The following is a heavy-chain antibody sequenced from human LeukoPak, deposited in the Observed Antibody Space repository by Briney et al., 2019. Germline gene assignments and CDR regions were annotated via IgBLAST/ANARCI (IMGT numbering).Heavy chain of an antibody. D-gene: IGHD2-15*01. CDR3: ARAGRYCGGGRCSYMDV. Sequence: PSGTLSLTCTVSGYSISSGYYWDWIRQPPGKGLEWIGSIYHSGSPYYNSSLKSRVTISVDTSKNQFSLKLSSVTAADTAVYYCARAGRYCGGGRCSYMDVWGKGTTVTVSS. J-gene: IGHJ6*03. CDR1: GYSISSGYY. CDR2: IYHSGSP. V-gene: IGHV4-38-2*02.